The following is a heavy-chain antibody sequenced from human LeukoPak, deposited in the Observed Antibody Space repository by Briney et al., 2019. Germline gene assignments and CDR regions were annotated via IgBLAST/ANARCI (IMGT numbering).Heavy chain of an antibody. J-gene: IGHJ5*02. Sequence: ASVKVSCKASGGTFSSYAINWVRQAPGQGLEWMGRVIPIIGVANYAQKLQGRVTMTTDTSTSTAYMELRSLRSDDTAVYYCAGKQWPNPNWFDPWGQGTLVTVSS. D-gene: IGHD6-19*01. V-gene: IGHV1-69*04. CDR2: VIPIIGVA. CDR1: GGTFSSYA. CDR3: AGKQWPNPNWFDP.